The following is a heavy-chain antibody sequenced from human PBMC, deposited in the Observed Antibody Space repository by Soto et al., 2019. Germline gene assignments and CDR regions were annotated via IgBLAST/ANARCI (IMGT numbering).Heavy chain of an antibody. J-gene: IGHJ4*02. V-gene: IGHV4-30-2*01. CDR1: GGSISSGGYS. CDR2: IYHSGST. Sequence: PSETLSLTCAFSGGSISSGGYSLSWIRQPPGKGLEWIGYIYHSGSTYYNPSLKSRVTISVDTSKNQFSLKLSSVTAADTAVYYCARHVNLPLAVTGFDSGGRGTLVPVSS. D-gene: IGHD2-8*02. CDR3: ARHVNLPLAVTGFDS.